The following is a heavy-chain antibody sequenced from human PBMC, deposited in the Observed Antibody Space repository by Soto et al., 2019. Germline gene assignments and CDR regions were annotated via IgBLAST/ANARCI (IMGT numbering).Heavy chain of an antibody. D-gene: IGHD2-2*01. Sequence: PGGSLGLSCTASGLSFGDFAMSGFRKAPGKGLEWVGFIRSKPYGGTTEYAASVKGRFTISRDDSKSIAYLQMNSLKIEDTAVYYCARGRYSGSTSCYGARWGQGTMVT. CDR1: GLSFGDFA. V-gene: IGHV3-49*03. CDR3: ARGRYSGSTSCYGAR. CDR2: IRSKPYGGTT. J-gene: IGHJ3*01.